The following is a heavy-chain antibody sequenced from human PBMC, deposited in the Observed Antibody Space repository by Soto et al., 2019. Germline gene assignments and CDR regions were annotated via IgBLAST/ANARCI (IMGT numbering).Heavy chain of an antibody. CDR1: GYTFTDYY. CDR3: ARSALVLTAAFDI. CDR2: INPNSGGT. V-gene: IGHV1-2*04. Sequence: ASVKVSCKASGYTFTDYYIHWVRQAPGQGLEWMGWINPNSGGTNYAQKFQGWVTMTRDTSISTAYMELSRLRSDDTAVYYCARSALVLTAAFDIWGQGTMVTVSS. D-gene: IGHD2-8*02. J-gene: IGHJ3*02.